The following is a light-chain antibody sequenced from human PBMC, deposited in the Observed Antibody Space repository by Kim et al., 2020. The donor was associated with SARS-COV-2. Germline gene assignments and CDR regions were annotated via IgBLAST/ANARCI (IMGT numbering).Light chain of an antibody. CDR1: QSIGTR. Sequence: IQMTQSPSSLAASVGDRITIACRASQSIGTRLNWYQQRPGKAPKLLIYAASSLQSGVPSRFSGAGSETDFTLTISSLQPEDFATYYCQQSFSTPWLSFGGGTKV. J-gene: IGKJ4*01. V-gene: IGKV1-39*01. CDR3: QQSFSTPWLS. CDR2: AAS.